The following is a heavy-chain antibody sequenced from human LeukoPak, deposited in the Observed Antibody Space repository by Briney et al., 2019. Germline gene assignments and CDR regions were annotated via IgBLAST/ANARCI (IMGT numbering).Heavy chain of an antibody. J-gene: IGHJ4*02. V-gene: IGHV3-21*01. CDR3: ARTFSDYDSSGYYYTLDY. CDR1: AFTFSSYS. Sequence: GGSLRLSCAASAFTFSSYSMNWVRQAPGKGLEWVSSISSGSSYIYYADSVKGRFTISRDNAKNSLYLQMNSLRAEDTAVYYCARTFSDYDSSGYYYTLDYWGQGTLVTVSS. CDR2: ISSGSSYI. D-gene: IGHD3-22*01.